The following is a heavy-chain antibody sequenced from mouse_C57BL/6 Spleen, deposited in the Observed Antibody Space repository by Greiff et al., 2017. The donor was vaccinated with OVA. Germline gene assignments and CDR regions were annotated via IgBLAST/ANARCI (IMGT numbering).Heavy chain of an antibody. Sequence: VQLQQSGPELVKPGASVKISCKASGYTFTDYYMNWVKQSHGKSLEWIGDINPNNGGTSYNQKFKGKATLTVDKSSSTAYMELRSLTSEDSAVYYCARSIYYGSSYAMDYWGQGTSVTVSS. CDR3: ARSIYYGSSYAMDY. D-gene: IGHD1-1*01. J-gene: IGHJ4*01. CDR2: INPNNGGT. V-gene: IGHV1-26*01. CDR1: GYTFTDYY.